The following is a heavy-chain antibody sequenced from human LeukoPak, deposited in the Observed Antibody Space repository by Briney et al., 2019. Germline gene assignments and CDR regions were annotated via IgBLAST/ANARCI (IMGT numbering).Heavy chain of an antibody. CDR3: AKIFRGKRYYYDSSGYYYPLDY. Sequence: PGGSLRLSRAASGFTFSSYDMSWVRQAPGKGPEWASGISGSGGTTYYADSVKGRFTISRDNSKNTLYLQMNSLRAEDTAVYYCAKIFRGKRYYYDSSGYYYPLDYWGQGTLVTVSS. CDR1: GFTFSSYD. D-gene: IGHD3-22*01. V-gene: IGHV3-23*01. CDR2: ISGSGGTT. J-gene: IGHJ4*02.